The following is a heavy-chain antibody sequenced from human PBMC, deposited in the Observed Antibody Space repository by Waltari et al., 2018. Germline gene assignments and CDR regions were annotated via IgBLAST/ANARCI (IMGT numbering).Heavy chain of an antibody. Sequence: EVQLVQSGAEVKKPGESLKISCKGSGYRFTSYWMHWVRQAPGKGLVWVSRINSEGRSTSYADSVKGRLTISRDNAKNTLYLQMNSLRAEDTAVYYCARARSNSFDDWGQGTLVTVSS. CDR2: INSEGRST. CDR1: GYRFTSYW. V-gene: IGHV3-74*02. J-gene: IGHJ4*02. D-gene: IGHD6-6*01. CDR3: ARARSNSFDD.